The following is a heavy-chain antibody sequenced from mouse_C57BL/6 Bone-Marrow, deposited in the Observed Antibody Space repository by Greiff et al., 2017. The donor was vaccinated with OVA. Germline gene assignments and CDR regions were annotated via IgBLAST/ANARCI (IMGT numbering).Heavy chain of an antibody. CDR1: GFSLTSYG. J-gene: IGHJ1*03. D-gene: IGHD1-1*01. CDR2: IWSGGST. CDR3: AKTGFITTVVATLDWYFDF. V-gene: IGHV2-4*01. Sequence: VQRVESGPGLVQPSQSLSITCTVSGFSLTSYGVHWVRQPPGKGLEWLGVIWSGGSTDYNAAFISRLSISKDNSKSQVFFKMNSLQADDTAIYYCAKTGFITTVVATLDWYFDFWGTGTTVTVSS.